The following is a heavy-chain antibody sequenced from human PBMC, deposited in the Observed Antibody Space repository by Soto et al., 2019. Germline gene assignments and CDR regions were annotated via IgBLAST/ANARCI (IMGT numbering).Heavy chain of an antibody. CDR2: MNPKSGNT. CDR1: GYTFTNYD. CDR3: VRVYDEIDH. Sequence: QVQLVQSGAEVKKPGASVKVSCKASGYTFTNYDINWVRQATGQGLEWMGWMNPKSGNTGYAQQFQGRVIXIRSTSISTAYIERSSRRPEDSGVYYCVRVYDEIDHWGPGTLVTVSS. D-gene: IGHD5-12*01. J-gene: IGHJ4*02. V-gene: IGHV1-8*02.